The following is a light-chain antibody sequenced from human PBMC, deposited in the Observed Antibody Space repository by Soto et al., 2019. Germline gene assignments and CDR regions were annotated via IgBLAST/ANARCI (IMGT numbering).Light chain of an antibody. CDR2: GAS. Sequence: TQSPATLSVSPGEXATLSCRASQSLRSSLAWYQQKPGQAPRLLIYGASTRATGIPARFSGSGSGTDFTLTISRLEPEDFVVYFCQQYGSSPRTFGGGTKVDIK. V-gene: IGKV3-20*01. CDR1: QSLRSS. J-gene: IGKJ4*01. CDR3: QQYGSSPRT.